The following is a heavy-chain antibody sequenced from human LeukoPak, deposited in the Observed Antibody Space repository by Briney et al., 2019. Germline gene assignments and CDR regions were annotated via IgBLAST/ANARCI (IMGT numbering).Heavy chain of an antibody. Sequence: GASVKVSCKASGYTFTSYGISWVRQAPGQGLEWMGWISAYNGNTNYAQKLQGRVTMTTDTSTSTAYMELRSLRSDDTAVYYCARDRYCSSTSCYDWYFDLWGRGTLVTVSS. CDR3: ARDRYCSSTSCYDWYFDL. V-gene: IGHV1-18*01. D-gene: IGHD2-2*01. CDR1: GYTFTSYG. J-gene: IGHJ2*01. CDR2: ISAYNGNT.